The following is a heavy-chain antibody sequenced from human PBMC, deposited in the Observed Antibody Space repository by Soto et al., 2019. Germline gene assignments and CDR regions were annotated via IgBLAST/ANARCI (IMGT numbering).Heavy chain of an antibody. CDR2: IKSKTDGGTT. V-gene: IGHV3-15*07. J-gene: IGHJ4*02. CDR1: GFTFSNAW. D-gene: IGHD6-13*01. Sequence: GGSLRLSCAASGFTFSNAWMNWVRQAPGKGLEWVGRIKSKTDGGTTDYAAPVKGRFTISRDDSKNTLYLQMNSLKTEDTAVYYCTTSPASYSSSHEIDYWGQGTLVTVSS. CDR3: TTSPASYSSSHEIDY.